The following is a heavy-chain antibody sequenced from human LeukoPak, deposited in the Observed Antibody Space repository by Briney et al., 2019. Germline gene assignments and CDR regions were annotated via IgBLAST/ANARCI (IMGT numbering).Heavy chain of an antibody. CDR3: ARQNYDYVWGSYRYPFDY. CDR2: ISSSGSTI. Sequence: GGSLRLSCAASGFTFSSYSMNWVRQAPGKGLEWISYISSSGSTISYADSVKGRFTISRDNAKNSLYLQMNSLRAEDTAVYYCARQNYDYVWGSYRYPFDYWGQGTLVTVSS. V-gene: IGHV3-48*01. J-gene: IGHJ4*02. CDR1: GFTFSSYS. D-gene: IGHD3-16*02.